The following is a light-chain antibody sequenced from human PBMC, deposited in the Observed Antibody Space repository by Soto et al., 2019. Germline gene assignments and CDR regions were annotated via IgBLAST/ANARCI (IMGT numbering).Light chain of an antibody. V-gene: IGLV2-14*01. CDR3: SSYTRGSTLV. J-gene: IGLJ3*02. CDR2: EVR. CDR1: MRDVGAYNL. Sequence: QSALTQPASVSGSAGQSITISCSGTMRDVGAYNLVSWYQQHPGTAPKLIIYEVRNRPSGISSRFSGSKSGNTASLTISGLQSEDEGNYYCSSYTRGSTLVFGGGTKLTVL.